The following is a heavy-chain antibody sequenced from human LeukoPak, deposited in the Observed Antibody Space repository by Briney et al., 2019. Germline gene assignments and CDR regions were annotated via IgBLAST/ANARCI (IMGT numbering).Heavy chain of an antibody. CDR1: GFTFSSYG. Sequence: PGGSLRLSCAASGFTFSSYGMHWVRQAPGKGLEWVAFIRYDGSNKYYADSVKGRFTISRDNSKNTLYLQMNSLRAEDTAVYYCAKVPPYYYDSSGYDYYFDYWGQGTLVTASS. CDR3: AKVPPYYYDSSGYDYYFDY. D-gene: IGHD3-22*01. V-gene: IGHV3-30*02. J-gene: IGHJ4*02. CDR2: IRYDGSNK.